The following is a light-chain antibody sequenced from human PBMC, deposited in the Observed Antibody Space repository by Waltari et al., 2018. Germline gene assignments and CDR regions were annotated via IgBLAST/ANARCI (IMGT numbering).Light chain of an antibody. V-gene: IGKV3-20*01. CDR3: QHYVRLPAT. Sequence: EIVLTPSPGTLSLPPGGRATLSCRASQSFSRTLAWYQQKPGQAPRLLIFGASNRATGIPDRFSGSGSGTDFSLIITRLEPEDSAMYYCQHYVRLPATFGQGTKVEIK. J-gene: IGKJ1*01. CDR1: QSFSRT. CDR2: GAS.